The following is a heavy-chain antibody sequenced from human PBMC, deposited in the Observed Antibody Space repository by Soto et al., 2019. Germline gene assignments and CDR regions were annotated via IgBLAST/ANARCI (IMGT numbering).Heavy chain of an antibody. CDR3: AREEKAHDSPGLNKLHWEVKSRFYYYYMDV. Sequence: GGSLRLSCAASGFTFSSYWMRWVRQAPGKGLEWVANIKQDGSEKYYVDSVKGRFTISRDNAKNSLYLQMNSLRAEDTAVYYCAREEKAHDSPGLNKLHWEVKSRFYYYYMDVWGKGTTVTVSS. J-gene: IGHJ6*03. D-gene: IGHD1-26*01. CDR2: IKQDGSEK. CDR1: GFTFSSYW. V-gene: IGHV3-7*01.